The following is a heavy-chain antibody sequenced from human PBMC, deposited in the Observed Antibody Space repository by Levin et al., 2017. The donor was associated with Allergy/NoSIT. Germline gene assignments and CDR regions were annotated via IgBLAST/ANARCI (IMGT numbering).Heavy chain of an antibody. J-gene: IGHJ3*01. Sequence: PGGSLRLSCAATGFTFRDYWMTWVRQTPGRGLEWVANIDQDGSQKYYVDSVKGRFTISRDNAKNSVDLQMNDLRDDDTAVYYCARKLRGSSAYDAVDVWGHGTMVTFSS. V-gene: IGHV3-7*03. CDR1: GFTFRDYW. CDR3: ARKLRGSSAYDAVDV. CDR2: IDQDGSQK. D-gene: IGHD5-12*01.